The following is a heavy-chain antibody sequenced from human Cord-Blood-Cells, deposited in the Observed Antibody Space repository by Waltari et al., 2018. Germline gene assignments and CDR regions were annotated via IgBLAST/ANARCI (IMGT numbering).Heavy chain of an antibody. D-gene: IGHD2-21*02. CDR3: ARDGGNSDVGYYFDY. J-gene: IGHJ4*02. Sequence: QLQLQESGPGLVKPSETLSLTCTVSGGSISSSSYYWGWIRQPPGKGLEWIGSSYYSGSTYYNPSLKSRVTISVDTSKNQFSLKLSSVTAADTAVYYCARDGGNSDVGYYFDYWGQGTLVTVSS. CDR1: GGSISSSSYY. V-gene: IGHV4-39*02. CDR2: SYYSGST.